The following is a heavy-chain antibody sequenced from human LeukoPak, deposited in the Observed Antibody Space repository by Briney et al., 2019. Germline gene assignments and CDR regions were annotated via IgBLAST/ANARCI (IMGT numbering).Heavy chain of an antibody. Sequence: GVSLRLSCAASGFTFSTYWMSWVRQAPGKGLECVANIKRDGSEKYYVDSVKGRFTIFRDDAKSSLYLQMNSLRAEDTAVYYCARGDIVVVPAAAQGAFDIWGQGTMVTVSS. D-gene: IGHD2-2*01. J-gene: IGHJ3*02. CDR2: IKRDGSEK. CDR3: ARGDIVVVPAAAQGAFDI. CDR1: GFTFSTYW. V-gene: IGHV3-7*03.